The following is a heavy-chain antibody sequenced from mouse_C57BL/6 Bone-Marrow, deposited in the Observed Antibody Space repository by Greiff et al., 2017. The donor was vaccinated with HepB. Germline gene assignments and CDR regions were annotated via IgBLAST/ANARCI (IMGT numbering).Heavy chain of an antibody. J-gene: IGHJ2*01. Sequence: EVQLQESGPGLVKPSQTVFLTCTVTGISITTGNYRWSWIRQFPGNKLEWIGYIYYSGTITYNPSLTSRTTITRDTPKNQFFLEMNPLTAEDTATYYCARDTLLGDYENYFDYWGQGTTLTVSS. CDR3: ARDTLLGDYENYFDY. D-gene: IGHD2-4*01. CDR2: IYYSGTI. CDR1: GISITTGNYR. V-gene: IGHV3-5*01.